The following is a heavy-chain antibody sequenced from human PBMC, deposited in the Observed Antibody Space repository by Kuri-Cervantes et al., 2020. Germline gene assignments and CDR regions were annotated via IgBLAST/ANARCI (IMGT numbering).Heavy chain of an antibody. D-gene: IGHD2-15*01. CDR3: AKETAATTDY. CDR1: GFTFSSYW. J-gene: IGHJ4*02. V-gene: IGHV3-74*01. Sequence: GESLKISCAAPGFTFSSYWMHWVRQAPGKGLVWVSRINTVGSTTNYADSVKGRFTISRDNAKNTVSLQMNSLRAEDTAVYYCAKETAATTDYWGQGTLVTVSS. CDR2: INTVGSTT.